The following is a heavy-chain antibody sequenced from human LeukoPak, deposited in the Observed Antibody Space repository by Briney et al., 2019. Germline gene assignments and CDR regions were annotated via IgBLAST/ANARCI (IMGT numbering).Heavy chain of an antibody. V-gene: IGHV3-30*02. CDR3: AKNLGYGYGPEDAFDI. D-gene: IGHD5-18*01. J-gene: IGHJ3*02. CDR2: IRYDGSNK. Sequence: GGSLRLSCAASGFTFSSYGMHWVRQAPGKGLEWVAFIRYDGSNKYYADSVKGRFTISRDNSKNTLYLQMNSLRAEDTAVYYCAKNLGYGYGPEDAFDIWGQGTMVTVSS. CDR1: GFTFSSYG.